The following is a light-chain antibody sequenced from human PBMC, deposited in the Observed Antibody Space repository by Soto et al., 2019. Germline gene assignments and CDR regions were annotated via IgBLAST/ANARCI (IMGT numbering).Light chain of an antibody. CDR2: GAS. J-gene: IGKJ2*01. CDR3: QQYGSSPHT. V-gene: IGKV3-20*01. Sequence: EIVLTQSPGTLSLSPGERATLSCRASQSVSSSYLAWYQHKPGQAPRLLIYGASSRATGIPDRFSGSGSGTDFTLPISRLEPEDFAVYYCQQYGSSPHTFGQGTNLEIK. CDR1: QSVSSSY.